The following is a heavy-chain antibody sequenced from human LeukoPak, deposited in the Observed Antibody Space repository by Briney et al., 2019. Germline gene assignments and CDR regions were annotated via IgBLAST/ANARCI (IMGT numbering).Heavy chain of an antibody. Sequence: GGSPRLSCAASGFTFHNYAMSWVRQAPGKGLEWVAYFAGSDTTKYYADSVRGRFTISRDNAKNSLYLQMNSLRAEDTALYYCTTLGYHLDSWGQGTLVTVSS. J-gene: IGHJ4*02. CDR2: FAGSDTTK. D-gene: IGHD3-22*01. CDR1: GFTFHNYA. CDR3: TTLGYHLDS. V-gene: IGHV3-48*03.